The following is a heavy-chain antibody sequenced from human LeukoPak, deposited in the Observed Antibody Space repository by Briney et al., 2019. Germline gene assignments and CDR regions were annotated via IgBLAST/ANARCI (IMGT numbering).Heavy chain of an antibody. CDR3: AKFSSGWYFGSFDY. CDR1: GFTVSSYY. V-gene: IGHV3-53*01. Sequence: PGGSLRLSCAASGFTVSSYYMSWVRQAPGKGLEWVSLIYTGGTTYYADSVKGRFTISRDNSKNTLYLQMNSLRAEDTAVYYCAKFSSGWYFGSFDYWGQGTLVTVSS. J-gene: IGHJ4*02. D-gene: IGHD6-19*01. CDR2: IYTGGTT.